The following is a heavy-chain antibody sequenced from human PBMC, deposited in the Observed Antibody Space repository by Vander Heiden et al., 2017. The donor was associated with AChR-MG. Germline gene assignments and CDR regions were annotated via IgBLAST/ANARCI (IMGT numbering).Heavy chain of an antibody. CDR1: GFPFSSYA. CDR2: ISGSGGST. Sequence: EVQLLESGGGLVQPGGSLRLSCAASGFPFSSYAMSWVRQAPGKGLEWVSAISGSGGSTYYADSVKGRFTISRDNSKNTLYLQMNSLRAEDTAVYYCARGVQGSAKPYYFDYWGQGTLVAVAS. J-gene: IGHJ4*02. CDR3: ARGVQGSAKPYYFDY. D-gene: IGHD2-2*01. V-gene: IGHV3-23*01.